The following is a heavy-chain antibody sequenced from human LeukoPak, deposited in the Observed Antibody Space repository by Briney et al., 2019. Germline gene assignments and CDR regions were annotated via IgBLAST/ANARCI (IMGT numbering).Heavy chain of an antibody. V-gene: IGHV3-53*01. CDR1: GFTVSSNY. CDR2: LHSGGNT. D-gene: IGHD1-1*01. CDR3: ANRPRDNWNDDY. J-gene: IGHJ4*02. Sequence: GGSLRLSCAASGFTVSSNYMSWVRQAPGKGLEWVSVLHSGGNTYYADSVKGRLTISRDNSKNTLYLQMNSLRAEDTAVYYCANRPRDNWNDDYWGQGTLVTVSS.